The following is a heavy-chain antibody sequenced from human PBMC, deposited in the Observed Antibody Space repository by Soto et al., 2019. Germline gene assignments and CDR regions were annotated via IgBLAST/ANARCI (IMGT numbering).Heavy chain of an antibody. CDR1: GFTFNNYA. D-gene: IGHD1-26*01. CDR2: ISGSGGST. Sequence: GGSLRLSCAASGFTFNNYAMNWVRQAPGKGLEWVSTISGSGGSTYYADSVKGRFTISRDNSKNTLYLQMNSLRDEDTAVYYCAKSEWELLNWFDPWGQGTLVTVSS. V-gene: IGHV3-23*01. CDR3: AKSEWELLNWFDP. J-gene: IGHJ5*02.